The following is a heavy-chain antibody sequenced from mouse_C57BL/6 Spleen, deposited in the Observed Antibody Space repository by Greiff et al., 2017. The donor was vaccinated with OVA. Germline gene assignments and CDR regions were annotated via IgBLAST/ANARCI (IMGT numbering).Heavy chain of an antibody. Sequence: EVQLQESGPGLVKPSQSLSLTCSVTGYSITSGYYWNWIRQFPGNKLEWMGYISYDGSNNYNPSLKNRIPITRDTSKNQFFLKLNSVTTEDTATYYCAGGFYYYGSDWYFDVWGTGTTVTVSS. D-gene: IGHD1-1*01. CDR2: ISYDGSN. V-gene: IGHV3-6*01. J-gene: IGHJ1*03. CDR3: AGGFYYYGSDWYFDV. CDR1: GYSITSGYY.